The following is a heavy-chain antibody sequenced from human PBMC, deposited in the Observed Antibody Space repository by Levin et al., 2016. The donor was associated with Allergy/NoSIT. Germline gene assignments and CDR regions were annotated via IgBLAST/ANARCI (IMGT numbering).Heavy chain of an antibody. D-gene: IGHD6-19*01. CDR2: IYYSGST. Sequence: WIRQPPGKGLEWIGYIYYSGSTYYNPSLKSRVTISVDTSKNQFSLKLSSVTAADTAVYYCARRGAVAGTAIDYWGQGTLVTVSS. V-gene: IGHV4-39*01. J-gene: IGHJ4*02. CDR3: ARRGAVAGTAIDY.